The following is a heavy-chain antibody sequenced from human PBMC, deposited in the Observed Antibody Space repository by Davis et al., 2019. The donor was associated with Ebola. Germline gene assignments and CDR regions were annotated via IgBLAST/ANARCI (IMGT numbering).Heavy chain of an antibody. D-gene: IGHD1/OR15-1a*01. Sequence: GGSLRLSCAASGFTFDDYAMHWVRQAPGKGLEWVSGISWNSGSIGYADSVKGRFTISRDNAKNSLYLQMNSLRAEDTAVYYCARVSNKSGMDVWGQGTTVTVSS. V-gene: IGHV3-9*01. CDR1: GFTFDDYA. CDR2: ISWNSGSI. J-gene: IGHJ6*02. CDR3: ARVSNKSGMDV.